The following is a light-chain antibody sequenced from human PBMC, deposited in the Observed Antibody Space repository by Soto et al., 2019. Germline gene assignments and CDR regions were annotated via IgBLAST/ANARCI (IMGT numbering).Light chain of an antibody. CDR1: SSDVGGYNY. Sequence: QSALTQPRSVSGSPGQSVTISCTGTSSDVGGYNYVSWYQQHPGKAPKLMIYDVSKRPSGVPDRFSGSNSGNTASLTISGLQAEDEADYYCCSYAGSDTFVFGTGTKVTVL. J-gene: IGLJ1*01. V-gene: IGLV2-11*01. CDR3: CSYAGSDTFV. CDR2: DVS.